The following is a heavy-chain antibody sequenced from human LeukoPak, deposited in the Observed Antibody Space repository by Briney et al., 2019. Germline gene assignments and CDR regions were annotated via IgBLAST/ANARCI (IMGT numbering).Heavy chain of an antibody. CDR2: IILNSGDI. CDR3: AKDFAY. CDR1: GLTSDGYA. J-gene: IGHJ4*02. V-gene: IGHV3-9*02. Sequence: PGGSLRLSCVVSGLTSDGYAMHWVRQAPGKGLEWVSGIILNSGDIAYADSVKGRFIVSRDNAKNSLYLQMNSLTSEDTAIYHCAKDFAYWGQGTLVTVST.